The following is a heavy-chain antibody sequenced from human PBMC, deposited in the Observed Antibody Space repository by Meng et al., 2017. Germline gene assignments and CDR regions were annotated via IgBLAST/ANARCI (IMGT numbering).Heavy chain of an antibody. CDR2: ISSNGGST. D-gene: IGHD2-15*01. CDR3: ARYACSGGSCYADY. V-gene: IGHV3-64*01. CDR1: GFTFSSYA. J-gene: IGHJ4*02. Sequence: GESLKISCAASGFTFSSYAMHWVRQAPGKGLEYVSAISSNGGSTYYANSVKGRFTISRDNSKNTLYLQMGSLRAEDMAVYYCARYACSGGSCYADYWGQGKLVTCAS.